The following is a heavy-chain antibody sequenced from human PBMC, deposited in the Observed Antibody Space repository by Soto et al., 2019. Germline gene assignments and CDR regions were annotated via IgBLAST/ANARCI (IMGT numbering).Heavy chain of an antibody. CDR2: ISAYNGNT. J-gene: IGHJ5*02. V-gene: IGHV1-18*01. CDR1: GYTFTSYG. Sequence: GSAVKVSCKASGYTFTSYGISWVRQAPGQGLEWMGWISAYNGNTNYAQKLQGRVTMTTDTSTSTAYMELRSLRSDDTAVYYCARDPALGYYGSGSYHNPNWFDPWGQGTLVTVSS. CDR3: ARDPALGYYGSGSYHNPNWFDP. D-gene: IGHD3-10*01.